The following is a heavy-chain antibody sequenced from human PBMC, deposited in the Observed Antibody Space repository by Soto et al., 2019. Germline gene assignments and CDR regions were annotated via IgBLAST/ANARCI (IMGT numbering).Heavy chain of an antibody. CDR1: GYTFTSHD. V-gene: IGHV1-8*01. CDR2: MNPNNANT. CDR3: ATGGNTGTLAS. J-gene: IGHJ4*02. Sequence: QVQLVQSGAEVKKPGASVKVSCKASGYTFTSHDCNWVRQAAGQGLEWMGWMNPNNANTYYAEKFRGRVTMTRNTTISTAYMELSSLRSDDAAVYYSATGGNTGTLASCGQGTVVTVSS.